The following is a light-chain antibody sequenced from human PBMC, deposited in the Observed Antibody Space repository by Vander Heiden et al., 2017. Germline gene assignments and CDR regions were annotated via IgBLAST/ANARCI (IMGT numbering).Light chain of an antibody. CDR1: TLGDKY. CDR2: KDS. J-gene: IGLJ2*01. CDR3: QAWDSSTVV. V-gene: IGLV3-1*01. Sequence: SYELTQPPSVSVSPGQTASITCSGDTLGDKYACWYQQKPGQYLLLVIYKDSKRTAGRPERFSGSNSGTTATLTISGTQAMDEADYYCQAWDSSTVVFGGGTKLTVL.